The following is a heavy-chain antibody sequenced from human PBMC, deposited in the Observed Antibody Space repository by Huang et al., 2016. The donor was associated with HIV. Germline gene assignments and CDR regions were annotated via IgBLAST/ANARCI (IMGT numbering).Heavy chain of an antibody. CDR2: ITGSGGSI. D-gene: IGHD6-19*01. CDR3: AKDTYNSGWFDY. J-gene: IGHJ4*02. V-gene: IGHV3-23*01. Sequence: EVQLLESGGGLVQPGGSLRLSCVASGFPFSSNAMSWVRQAPGKGLEWVSAITGSGGSIYYADSMKGRFTSSRDNSKKTLYLQMNSLRAEDTAVYYCAKDTYNSGWFDYWGQGTLVTVSS. CDR1: GFPFSSNA.